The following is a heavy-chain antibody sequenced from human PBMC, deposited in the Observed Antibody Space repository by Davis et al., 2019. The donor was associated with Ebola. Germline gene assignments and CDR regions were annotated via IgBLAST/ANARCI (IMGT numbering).Heavy chain of an antibody. Sequence: ASVKVSCKASGGTFSSYAISWVRQATGQGLEWMGWMNPNSGNTGYAQKFQGRVTMTRNTSISTAYMELNSLRAEDTAVYYCARESPPALFDYWGQGTLVTVSS. CDR2: MNPNSGNT. CDR3: ARESPPALFDY. V-gene: IGHV1-8*02. CDR1: GGTFSSYA. J-gene: IGHJ4*02.